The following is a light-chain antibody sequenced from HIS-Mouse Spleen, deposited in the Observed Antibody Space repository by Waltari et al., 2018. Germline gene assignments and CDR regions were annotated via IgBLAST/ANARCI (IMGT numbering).Light chain of an antibody. CDR1: SLRSYY. Sequence: SSELTQDPVVSVALGQTVRITCQGDSLRSYYASWYQQKPGQAPVLVIYGKNNRPSGIPDRLSGSSSGNTASLTITGAQAEDEADYYCNSRDSSGNHVVFGGGTKLTVL. V-gene: IGLV3-19*01. J-gene: IGLJ2*01. CDR2: GKN. CDR3: NSRDSSGNHVV.